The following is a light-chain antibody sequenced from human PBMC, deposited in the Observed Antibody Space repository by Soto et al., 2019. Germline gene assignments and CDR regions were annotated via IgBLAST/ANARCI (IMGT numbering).Light chain of an antibody. CDR2: GAS. CDR3: HQYDSTPPR. CDR1: QSVNSNY. V-gene: IGKV3-20*01. Sequence: EIVFTQSPGTLSLSPGERATLSCRASQSVNSNYLAWYQRQPGQAPRLLIYGASNRATDIPYRFRASGSGTDFTLTITRLEADDCAVYYCHQYDSTPPRVGQGTKVEV. J-gene: IGKJ1*01.